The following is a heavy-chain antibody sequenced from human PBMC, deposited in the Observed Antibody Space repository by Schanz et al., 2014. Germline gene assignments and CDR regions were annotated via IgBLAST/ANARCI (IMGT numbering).Heavy chain of an antibody. CDR3: ARVEVSMVQGLIPSYCFDS. V-gene: IGHV3-48*01. D-gene: IGHD3-10*01. CDR2: ISPNGVTI. J-gene: IGHJ4*02. CDR1: GFTFSSYN. Sequence: EVQLVESGGGLIQPGGSLRLSCAASGFTFSSYNMNWVRQAPGKGLEWVAHISPNGVTIYYADSVKGRFTISRDDAKNSLYLQMNSLSAEDTAVYYCARVEVSMVQGLIPSYCFDSWGQGTPVTVSS.